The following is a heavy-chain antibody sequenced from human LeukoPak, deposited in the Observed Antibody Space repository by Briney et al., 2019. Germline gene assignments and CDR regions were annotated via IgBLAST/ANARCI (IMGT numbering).Heavy chain of an antibody. CDR2: ISTYNSNT. J-gene: IGHJ4*02. CDR3: ARDPTYYGFWSGSDY. D-gene: IGHD3-3*01. CDR1: GYTFTSYG. Sequence: WASVKVSCKASGYTFTSYGISCVRQAPGQGLEWMGWISTYNSNTNYAQKLQGRVTMTTDTSTSTAYMELRSLRSDETAVYYCARDPTYYGFWSGSDYWGQGTLVTVSS. V-gene: IGHV1-18*01.